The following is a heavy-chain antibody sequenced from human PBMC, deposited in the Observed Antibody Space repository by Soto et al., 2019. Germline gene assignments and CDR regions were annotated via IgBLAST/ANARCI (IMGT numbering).Heavy chain of an antibody. Sequence: QVQLVESGGGVVQPGRSLRLSCAASGFSFNTYGFHWVRQAPSKGLEWVAVIWSDGNNKYYADSVKGRFTISRDSSGKTLYLQMNSPRAEDAAVFYCARIKVDTNMALHSWGQGTLVTVSS. D-gene: IGHD5-18*01. CDR1: GFSFNTYG. CDR2: IWSDGNNK. J-gene: IGHJ4*02. V-gene: IGHV3-33*01. CDR3: ARIKVDTNMALHS.